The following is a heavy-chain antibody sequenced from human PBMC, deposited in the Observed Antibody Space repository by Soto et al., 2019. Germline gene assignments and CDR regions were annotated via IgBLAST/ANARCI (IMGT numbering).Heavy chain of an antibody. CDR3: ARAQLQPIWYSSGWYGGDYFDY. V-gene: IGHV6-1*01. D-gene: IGHD6-19*01. CDR2: TYYRSKWYN. J-gene: IGHJ4*02. CDR1: GDSVSSNSAA. Sequence: KQSQTLSLTCAISGDSVSSNSAAWNWIRQSPSRGLEWLGRTYYRSKWYNDYAVSVKSRITINPDTSKNQFSLQLNSVTPEDTAVYYCARAQLQPIWYSSGWYGGDYFDYWGQGTLVTVSS.